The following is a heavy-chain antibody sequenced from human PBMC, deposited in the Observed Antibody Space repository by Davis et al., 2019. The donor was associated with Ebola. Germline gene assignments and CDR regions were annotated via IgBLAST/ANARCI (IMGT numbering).Heavy chain of an antibody. J-gene: IGHJ4*02. Sequence: MPGGSLRLSCSVSGGSVGSDYWSWIRQSPGKGLEWIAFISTGGRTIYNPSLRGRVTISIDTSKNQFSLEVRSVTAADTAFYYCVRGSDAYKTGYWGQGTLVTVSS. CDR1: GGSVGSDY. CDR2: ISTGGRT. D-gene: IGHD5-24*01. V-gene: IGHV4-59*02. CDR3: VRGSDAYKTGY.